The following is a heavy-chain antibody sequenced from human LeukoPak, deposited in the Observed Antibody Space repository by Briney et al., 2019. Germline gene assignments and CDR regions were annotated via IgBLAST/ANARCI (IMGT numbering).Heavy chain of an antibody. Sequence: SETLSLTCAVSGGSISGYYWSWIRQPPGKGLGWVGYIYYSGNTNYNPSLKSRVTISVDTSKNQFFLKLSSVTAADTAVYYSVRGPSRNWFDPWGQGTLVTVSS. CDR3: VRGPSRNWFDP. V-gene: IGHV4-59*01. CDR2: IYYSGNT. J-gene: IGHJ5*02. CDR1: GGSISGYY.